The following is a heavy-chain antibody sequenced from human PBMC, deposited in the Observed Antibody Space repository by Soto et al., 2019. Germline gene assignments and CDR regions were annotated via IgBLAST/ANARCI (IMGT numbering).Heavy chain of an antibody. V-gene: IGHV4-59*01. CDR3: ARSRRFAAVLVTWFDP. D-gene: IGHD6-25*01. J-gene: IGHJ5*02. Sequence: SETLSLTCTVSGGSISSYYWSWIRQPPGKGLEWIGYIYYSGSTNYNPSLKSRVTISVDTSKNQFSLKLSSVTAADTAVDYCARSRRFAAVLVTWFDPWGQGTLVTVSS. CDR1: GGSISSYY. CDR2: IYYSGST.